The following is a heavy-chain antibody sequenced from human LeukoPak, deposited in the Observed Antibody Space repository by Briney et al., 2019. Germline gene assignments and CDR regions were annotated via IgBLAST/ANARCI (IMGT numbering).Heavy chain of an antibody. CDR2: IYYSGST. D-gene: IGHD2-15*01. Sequence: PSETLSLTCTVSGGSISSSSYYWGWIRQPPGKGLEWIGSIYYSGSTYYNPSLKSRVTISVDTSKNQFSLKLSSVTAADTAVYYCARKRFLTYLGYCSGGSCYSGAFDIWGQGTMVTVSS. V-gene: IGHV4-39*01. CDR1: GGSISSSSYY. CDR3: ARKRFLTYLGYCSGGSCYSGAFDI. J-gene: IGHJ3*02.